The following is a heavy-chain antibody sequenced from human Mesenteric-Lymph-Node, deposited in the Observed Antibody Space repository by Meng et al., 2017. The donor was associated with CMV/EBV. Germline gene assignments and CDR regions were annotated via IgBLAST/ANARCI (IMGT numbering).Heavy chain of an antibody. D-gene: IGHD2-21*02. Sequence: GESLKISCAASGFTFSTYWMSWVRQAPGKGLEWVANIKQDGTEKYYVDSVKGRFTISRDNAKNSLYLQINSLRAEDTAVYYCARDATVVTPFWYSYYYGMDVWGQGTTVTVSS. V-gene: IGHV3-7*01. J-gene: IGHJ6*02. CDR2: IKQDGTEK. CDR3: ARDATVVTPFWYSYYYGMDV. CDR1: GFTFSTYW.